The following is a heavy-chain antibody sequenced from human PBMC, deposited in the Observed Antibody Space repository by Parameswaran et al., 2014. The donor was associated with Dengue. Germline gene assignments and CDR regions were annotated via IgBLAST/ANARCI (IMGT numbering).Heavy chain of an antibody. D-gene: IGHD3-16*01. V-gene: IGHV3-9*01. CDR3: AKDRGPGAFGGVSDFDY. Sequence: WIRQPPGKGLEWVSGISWNSGSIGYADSVKGRFTISRDNAKNSLYLQMNSLRAEDTALYYCAKDRGPGAFGGVSDFDYWGQGTLVTVSS. J-gene: IGHJ4*02. CDR2: ISWNSGSI.